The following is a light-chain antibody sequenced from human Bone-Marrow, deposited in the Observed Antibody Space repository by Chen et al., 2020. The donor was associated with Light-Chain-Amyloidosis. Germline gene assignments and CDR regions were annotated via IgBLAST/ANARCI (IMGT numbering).Light chain of an antibody. CDR2: EVT. Sequence: QSALTQPASVSGSPGQSITISCTGTSSNVGGLNLVSWYQQPPGKAPKLIFYEVTKRPSGVSNLFSAFKSGNTASLTISGLQTEDEADYYCCSYAGDSTLLFGGGTKLTVL. V-gene: IGLV2-23*02. J-gene: IGLJ2*01. CDR1: SSNVGGLNL. CDR3: CSYAGDSTLL.